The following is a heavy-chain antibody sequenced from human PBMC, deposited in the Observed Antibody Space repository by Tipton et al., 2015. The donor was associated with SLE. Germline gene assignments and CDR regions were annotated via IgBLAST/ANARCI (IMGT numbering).Heavy chain of an antibody. D-gene: IGHD3-3*01. V-gene: IGHV1-18*01. CDR3: ARAVLLRFLESWFAP. Sequence: QLVQSGAEVKKPGASVKVSCKASGYTFTSYGISWVRQAPGQGLEWMGWISAYNGNTNYAQKLRGRVTMTTDTSTSTAYMELRSLRADDTAVYYCARAVLLRFLESWFAPWGQGTLVTVSS. J-gene: IGHJ5*02. CDR2: ISAYNGNT. CDR1: GYTFTSYG.